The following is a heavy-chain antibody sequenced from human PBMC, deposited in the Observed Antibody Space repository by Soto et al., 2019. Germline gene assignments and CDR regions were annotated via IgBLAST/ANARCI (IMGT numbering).Heavy chain of an antibody. CDR2: IYYSAST. J-gene: IGHJ6*02. CDR3: ARDSRTPSGGMDV. Sequence: LSLTCTVSGGSINSGDYHWTWIRQFPGKDLEWIGGIYYSASTYYNPSLVGRLTISLDTSKNQFSLRLTSATAVDTAVYYCARDSRTPSGGMDVWGQGTTVTVSS. CDR1: GGSINSGDYH. V-gene: IGHV4-30-4*01.